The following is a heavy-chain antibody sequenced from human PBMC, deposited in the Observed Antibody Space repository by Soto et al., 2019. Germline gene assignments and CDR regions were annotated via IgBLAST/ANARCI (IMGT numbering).Heavy chain of an antibody. D-gene: IGHD3-22*01. J-gene: IGHJ4*02. CDR3: AKDRYYDSSGYSDY. Sequence: QVQLVESGGGVVQPGRSLRLSCAASGFTFSSYGMHWVRQAPGKGLAWVAVISYDGSNKYYADSVKGRFTISRDNSKNTLYLQMNSLRAEDTAVDYCAKDRYYDSSGYSDYWGQGTLGTVSS. V-gene: IGHV3-30*18. CDR2: ISYDGSNK. CDR1: GFTFSSYG.